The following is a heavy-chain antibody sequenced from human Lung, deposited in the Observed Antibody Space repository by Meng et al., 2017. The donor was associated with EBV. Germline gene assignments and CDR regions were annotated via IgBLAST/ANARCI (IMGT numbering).Heavy chain of an antibody. D-gene: IGHD6-19*01. V-gene: IGHV4-31*03. Sequence: GQLQESGPGLVKPSQSLSLSCTFSGGSISSGVYYWSWIRQHPGKGLEWIGYIYYSGSTYYNPSLKSRVTISVDTSKNQFSLKLSSVTAADTAVYYCARLYRGGWYLWGRGTLVTVSS. J-gene: IGHJ4*02. CDR2: IYYSGST. CDR1: GGSISSGVYY. CDR3: ARLYRGGWYL.